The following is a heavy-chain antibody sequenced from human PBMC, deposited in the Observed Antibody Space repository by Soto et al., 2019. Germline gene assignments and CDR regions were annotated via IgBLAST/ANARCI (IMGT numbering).Heavy chain of an antibody. CDR2: INPRDDSI. CDR3: AREGDGYKYFDQ. J-gene: IGHJ4*02. Sequence: QVQLVQSGAEVKKHGASVKVSCKASGHTFTNYYMHWVRQAPGQGLEWMGLINPRDDSIHYAQRFQGRVTVTRDTSTRTVYMELRSLRSDDTAVYYCAREGDGYKYFDQWGQGTLVTVSS. CDR1: GHTFTNYY. V-gene: IGHV1-46*01. D-gene: IGHD5-12*01.